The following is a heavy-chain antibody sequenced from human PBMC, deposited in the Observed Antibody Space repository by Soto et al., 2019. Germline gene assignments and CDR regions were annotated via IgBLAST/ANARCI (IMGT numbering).Heavy chain of an antibody. CDR1: GFSLRSNG. CDR2: ISYDGSNK. V-gene: IGHV3-30*18. Sequence: QVQLVESGGGVVQPGRSLRLSCAASGFSLRSNGMHWVRQAPGKGLEWVAVISYDGSNKYYADSVRGRFTISRDNSNHTLYLQMNSLRAEDTAFYYCAKGTTGTTYYYGMDFWGQGTTVTVSS. D-gene: IGHD1-1*01. CDR3: AKGTTGTTYYYGMDF. J-gene: IGHJ6*02.